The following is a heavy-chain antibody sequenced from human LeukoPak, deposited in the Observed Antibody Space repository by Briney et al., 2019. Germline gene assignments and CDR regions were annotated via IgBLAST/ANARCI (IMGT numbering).Heavy chain of an antibody. J-gene: IGHJ6*02. V-gene: IGHV4-59*12. CDR1: GGSISSYY. Sequence: SETLSLTCTVSGGSISSYYWSWIRQPPGKGLEWIGYIYYSGSTNYNPSLKSRVTISVDTSKNQFSLKLSSVTAADTAVYYCARGHITIFGVAPYGMDVWGQGTTVTVSS. CDR3: ARGHITIFGVAPYGMDV. CDR2: IYYSGST. D-gene: IGHD3-3*01.